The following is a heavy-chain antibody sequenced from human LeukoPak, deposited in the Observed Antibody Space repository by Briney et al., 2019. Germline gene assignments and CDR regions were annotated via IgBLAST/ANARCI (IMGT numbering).Heavy chain of an antibody. CDR1: GLTYSSYW. CDR3: ARGRMVRGVIPDY. J-gene: IGHJ4*02. Sequence: GGSLRLSCAASGLTYSSYWMHWVRQAPPKGLAWVSRINSDGSITSYADSVKGQFTISRDNAKNTQYLQMNSLRAEDTAVYYCARGRMVRGVIPDYWGQGTMVTVSS. V-gene: IGHV3-74*01. D-gene: IGHD3-10*01. CDR2: INSDGSIT.